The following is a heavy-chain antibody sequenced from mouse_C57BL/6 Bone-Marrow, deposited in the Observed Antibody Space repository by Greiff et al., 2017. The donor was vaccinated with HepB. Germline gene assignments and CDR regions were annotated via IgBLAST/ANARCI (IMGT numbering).Heavy chain of an antibody. CDR3: ARVNGDSWFAY. J-gene: IGHJ3*01. V-gene: IGHV5-16*01. Sequence: EVMLVESEGGLVQPGSSMKLSCTASGFTFSDYYMAWVRQVPEKGLEWVANINYDGSSTYYLDSLKSRFIISRDNAKNILYLQMSSLKSEDTATYYCARVNGDSWFAYWGQGTLVTVSA. CDR2: INYDGSST. CDR1: GFTFSDYY. D-gene: IGHD4-1*01.